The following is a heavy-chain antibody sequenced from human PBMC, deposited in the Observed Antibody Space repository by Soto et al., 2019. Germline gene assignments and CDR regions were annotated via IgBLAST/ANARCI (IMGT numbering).Heavy chain of an antibody. J-gene: IGHJ6*02. D-gene: IGHD3-10*01. CDR1: GGTFSSYA. V-gene: IGHV1-69*13. Sequence: ASVKVSCKASGGTFSSYAISWVRQAPGQGLEWMGGIIPIFGTANYAQKFQGRVTITADESTSTAYMELSSLRSEDTAVYYCARDITMVRGVRYYYYYYGMDVWGQGTTVTVSS. CDR3: ARDITMVRGVRYYYYYYGMDV. CDR2: IIPIFGTA.